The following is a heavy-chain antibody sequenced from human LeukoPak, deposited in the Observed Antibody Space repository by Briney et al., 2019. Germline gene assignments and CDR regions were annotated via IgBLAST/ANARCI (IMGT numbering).Heavy chain of an antibody. CDR3: ARRPTTPPLAGLNDAFDI. CDR2: IYHSGST. J-gene: IGHJ3*02. Sequence: PSETLSLTCTVSGGSISSGGYYWSWIRQPPGKGLEWIGYIYHSGSTYYNPSLKSRVTISVDTSKNQFSLKLSSVTAADTAVYYCARRPTTPPLAGLNDAFDIWGQGTMVTVSS. D-gene: IGHD2-15*01. V-gene: IGHV4-30-2*03. CDR1: GGSISSGGYY.